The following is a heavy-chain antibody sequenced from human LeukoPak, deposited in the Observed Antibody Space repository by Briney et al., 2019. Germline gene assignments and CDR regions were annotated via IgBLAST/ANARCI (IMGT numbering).Heavy chain of an antibody. Sequence: GGSLRLSCAASGFTFSSYSMYWVRQAPGKGLEWVSSISSSSSYIYYADSVKGRFTISRDNAKNSLYLQMNSLRAEDTAVYYCARDRRDRYCSSTSCSHGMDVWGKGTTVTVSS. CDR2: ISSSSSYI. CDR3: ARDRRDRYCSSTSCSHGMDV. D-gene: IGHD2-2*01. CDR1: GFTFSSYS. V-gene: IGHV3-21*01. J-gene: IGHJ6*04.